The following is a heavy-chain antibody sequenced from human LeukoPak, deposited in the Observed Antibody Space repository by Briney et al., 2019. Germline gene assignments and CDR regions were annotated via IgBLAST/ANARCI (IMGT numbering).Heavy chain of an antibody. V-gene: IGHV3-30*02. CDR3: AKDSPGYSYGYGRFDL. CDR2: IWSDGNNK. J-gene: IGHJ2*01. CDR1: GFTFSSYA. D-gene: IGHD5-18*01. Sequence: GGSLRLSCAASGFTFSSYAMHWVRQAPGKGLEWVAIIWSDGNNKYYADSVDGRFTISRDTSKNTLYLQMNSLRAEDTALYYCAKDSPGYSYGYGRFDLWGRGTLVTVSS.